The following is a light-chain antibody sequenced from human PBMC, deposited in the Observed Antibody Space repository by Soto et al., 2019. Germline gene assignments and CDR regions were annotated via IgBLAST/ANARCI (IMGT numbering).Light chain of an antibody. Sequence: IQLTQSPSSVSASVGDRVTITCRASQDIARYVAWYQQKPGKAPKLLIYLASILQRGVPSRFSGSGSGTDFTLTIGSLQPEDSASYYCQYLNSFPLTFGGGTEVEIK. CDR2: LAS. CDR3: QYLNSFPLT. V-gene: IGKV1-9*01. CDR1: QDIARY. J-gene: IGKJ4*01.